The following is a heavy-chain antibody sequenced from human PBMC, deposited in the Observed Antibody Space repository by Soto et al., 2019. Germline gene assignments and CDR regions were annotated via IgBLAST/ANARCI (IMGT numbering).Heavy chain of an antibody. CDR3: ARVGSYYDFWSGPLLSPYYYMDV. CDR2: IYYSGST. V-gene: IGHV4-59*01. Sequence: TSETLSLTCTVSGGSSSSYYWSWIRQPPGKGLEWIGYIYYSGSTNYNPSLKSRVTISVDTSKNQFSLKLSSVTAADTAVYYCARVGSYYDFWSGPLLSPYYYMDVWGKGTTVTVSS. CDR1: GGSSSSYY. J-gene: IGHJ6*03. D-gene: IGHD3-3*01.